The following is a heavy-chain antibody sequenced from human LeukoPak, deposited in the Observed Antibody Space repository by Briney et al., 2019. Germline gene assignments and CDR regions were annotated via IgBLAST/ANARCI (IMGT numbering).Heavy chain of an antibody. Sequence: GGSLRLSCAASGFTFSSYAMSWVRQAPGKGLEWVSAISGSGGSTYYADSVMGRFTISRDNSKNTLYLQMNSLRAEDTAVYYCAKGLSGYSSGWYDLDYWGQGTLVTVSS. CDR1: GFTFSSYA. J-gene: IGHJ4*02. V-gene: IGHV3-23*01. D-gene: IGHD6-19*01. CDR3: AKGLSGYSSGWYDLDY. CDR2: ISGSGGST.